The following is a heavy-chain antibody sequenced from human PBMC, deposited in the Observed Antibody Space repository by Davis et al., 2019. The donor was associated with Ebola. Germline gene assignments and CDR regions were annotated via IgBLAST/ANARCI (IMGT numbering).Heavy chain of an antibody. V-gene: IGHV3-53*01. CDR1: GFTVSSNY. Sequence: PGGSLRLSCAASGFTVSSNYMSWVRQAPGKGLEWVSVIYSGGSTYYADSVKGRFTISRDNSKNTLYLQMNSLRAEDTAVYYCARDFHLVITTLFDYWGQGTLVTVSS. D-gene: IGHD4-11*01. CDR2: IYSGGST. CDR3: ARDFHLVITTLFDY. J-gene: IGHJ4*02.